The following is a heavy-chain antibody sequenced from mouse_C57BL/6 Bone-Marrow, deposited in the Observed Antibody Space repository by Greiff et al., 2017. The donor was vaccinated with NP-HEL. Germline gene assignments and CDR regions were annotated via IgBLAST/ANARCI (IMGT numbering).Heavy chain of an antibody. CDR1: GFTFSDYY. J-gene: IGHJ4*01. CDR3: ASPTCYYGRLDY. Sequence: EVQLVESGGGLVQPGGSLNLSCAASGFTFSDYYMYWVRQTPEKRLEWVAYISNGGGSTCYPDTVKGRFTISRANATNTLDLQTSRLKSEDTAWYYCASPTCYYGRLDYWGQGTSVTVSS. D-gene: IGHD1-1*01. V-gene: IGHV5-12*01. CDR2: ISNGGGST.